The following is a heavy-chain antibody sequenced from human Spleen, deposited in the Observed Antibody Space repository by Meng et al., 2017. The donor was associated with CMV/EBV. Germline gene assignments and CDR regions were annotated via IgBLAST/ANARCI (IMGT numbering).Heavy chain of an antibody. CDR2: INDRSGDVT. J-gene: IGHJ1*01. V-gene: IGHV3-23*01. CDR1: GFTFSSYA. CDR3: ARGGGEY. D-gene: IGHD3-16*01. Sequence: GESLKISCAVSGFTFSSYAMYWVRQAPGKGLEWVSGINDRSGDVTDYANSVKGRFTISRDNSKNTLYLQMNNLRAEDTAVYYCARGGGEYWGQGALVTVSS.